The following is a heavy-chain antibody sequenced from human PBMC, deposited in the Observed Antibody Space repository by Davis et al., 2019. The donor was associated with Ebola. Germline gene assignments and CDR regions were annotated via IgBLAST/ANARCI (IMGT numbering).Heavy chain of an antibody. CDR1: GGSISSSNW. CDR3: ARTTVTTNWFDP. D-gene: IGHD4-17*01. J-gene: IGHJ5*02. V-gene: IGHV4-4*02. CDR2: IYHSGST. Sequence: GSLRLSCAVSGGSISSSNWWSWVRQPPGKGLEWIGEIYHSGSTNYNPSLKSRVTISVDKSKNQFSLKLSSVTAADTAVYYCARTTVTTNWFDPWGQGTLVTVSS.